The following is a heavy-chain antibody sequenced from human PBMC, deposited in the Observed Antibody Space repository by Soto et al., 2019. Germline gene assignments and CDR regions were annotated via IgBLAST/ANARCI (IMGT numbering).Heavy chain of an antibody. CDR3: ARELRSGWYGQFDY. CDR1: GYTFTSYG. J-gene: IGHJ4*02. V-gene: IGHV1-18*01. D-gene: IGHD6-19*01. CDR2: ISAYNGNT. Sequence: QVQLVPSGAEVKKPGASVKVSCKASGYTFTSYGITWVRQAPGQGLEWMGWISAYNGNTNYAQKLQGRVTLTTDTSTTTAYMELRSLRSDDTAVYYCARELRSGWYGQFDYWGQGTLVTVSS.